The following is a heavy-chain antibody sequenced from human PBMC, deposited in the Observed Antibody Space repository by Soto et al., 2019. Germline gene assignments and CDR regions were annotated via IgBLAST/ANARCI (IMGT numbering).Heavy chain of an antibody. CDR2: IYRSGTT. Sequence: SETLSLTCVVSNFPISSGYYWGWIRQSPGKGLEWIASIYRSGTTSYNPSLKSRVTISVDPSKNQFSLMLTAVTAADTAVYYCARTHSGSYYSVFNYWGRGSLVTVSS. J-gene: IGHJ4*02. D-gene: IGHD1-26*01. CDR3: ARTHSGSYYSVFNY. V-gene: IGHV4-38-2*01. CDR1: NFPISSGYY.